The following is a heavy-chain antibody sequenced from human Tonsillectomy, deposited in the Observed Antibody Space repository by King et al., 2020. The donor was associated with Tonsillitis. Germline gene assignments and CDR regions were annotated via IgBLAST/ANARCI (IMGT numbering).Heavy chain of an antibody. J-gene: IGHJ3*02. CDR1: GYTFTGYH. V-gene: IGHV1-2*02. CDR3: AKIGTAYGAFDI. CDR2: ISPNNGGT. D-gene: IGHD3-10*01. Sequence: QVQLVESGAEVKKPGASVKVSCKASGYTFTGYHMHWVRQARGQGLEWMGWISPNNGGTNYAQMFQGRVTMTRDTSITTAYMELSGLRSDDTAVYYCAKIGTAYGAFDIWGQGTMVTVSS.